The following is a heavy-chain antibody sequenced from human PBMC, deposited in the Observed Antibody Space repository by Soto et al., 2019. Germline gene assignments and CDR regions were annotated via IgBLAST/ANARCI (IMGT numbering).Heavy chain of an antibody. D-gene: IGHD3-22*01. CDR1: GGSFSGFY. V-gene: IGHV4-34*01. CDR2: INHSGST. J-gene: IGHJ3*02. Sequence: QVQLQQRGAGLLKPSETLSLTCAVYGGSFSGFYWSWIRQPPGKGLDWIGEINHSGSTNYNPSLKSRVTISVDTSKNQFSLKLGSVTAADTAVYYCATQFPDYYDSSGINDAFDIWGQGTMVTVSS. CDR3: ATQFPDYYDSSGINDAFDI.